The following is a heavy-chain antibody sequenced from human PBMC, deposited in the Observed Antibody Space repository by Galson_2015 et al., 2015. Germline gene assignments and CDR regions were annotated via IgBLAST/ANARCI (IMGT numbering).Heavy chain of an antibody. J-gene: IGHJ4*02. D-gene: IGHD2-21*02. V-gene: IGHV3-23*01. CDR1: GFTFSSYA. Sequence: SLRLSCAASGFTFSSYAMSWVRQAPGKGLEWVSAISGSGGSTYYADSVKGRFTISRDNSKNTLYLQMNSLRAEDTAVYYCAKVEVDIVVVTAHPGWYFDYWGQGTLVTVSS. CDR2: ISGSGGST. CDR3: AKVEVDIVVVTAHPGWYFDY.